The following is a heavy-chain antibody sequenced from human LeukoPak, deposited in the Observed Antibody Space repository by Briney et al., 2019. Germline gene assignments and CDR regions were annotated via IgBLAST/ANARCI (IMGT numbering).Heavy chain of an antibody. D-gene: IGHD3-9*01. Sequence: GGSLRLSCAASGFTFSSYAMSWVSQAPGKGLEWVSAISGSGGSTYYADSVKGRFTISRDNSKNTLHLQMNSPRAEDTAVYYCAKDQLRSDILTGYYFLYFDYWGQGTLVTVSS. CDR1: GFTFSSYA. CDR2: ISGSGGST. CDR3: AKDQLRSDILTGYYFLYFDY. J-gene: IGHJ4*02. V-gene: IGHV3-23*01.